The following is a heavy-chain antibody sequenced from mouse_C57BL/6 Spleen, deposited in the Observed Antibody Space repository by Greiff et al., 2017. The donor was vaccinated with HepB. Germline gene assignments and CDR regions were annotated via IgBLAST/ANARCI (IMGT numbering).Heavy chain of an antibody. Sequence: QVQLKQPGAELVKPGASVKVSCKASGYTFTSYWMHWVKQRPGQGLEWIGRIHPSDSDTNYNQKFKGKATLTVDKSSSTAYMQLSSLTSEDSAVYYCASQSEIYYGNYPWFAYWGQGTLVTVSA. J-gene: IGHJ3*01. V-gene: IGHV1-74*01. CDR1: GYTFTSYW. D-gene: IGHD2-1*01. CDR2: IHPSDSDT. CDR3: ASQSEIYYGNYPWFAY.